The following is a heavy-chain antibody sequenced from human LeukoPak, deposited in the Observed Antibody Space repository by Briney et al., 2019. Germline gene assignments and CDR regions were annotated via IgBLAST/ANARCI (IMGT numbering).Heavy chain of an antibody. D-gene: IGHD3-22*01. Sequence: SETLSLTCTVSGGSISSYYWSWIRQPAGKGLEWIGRIYTSGSTNYNPSLKSRVTISVDTSKNQFSLKLSSVTAADTAVYYCARCYYDSSGYYPTDAFDIWGQGTMVTVSS. CDR3: ARCYYDSSGYYPTDAFDI. V-gene: IGHV4-4*07. CDR1: GGSISSYY. J-gene: IGHJ3*02. CDR2: IYTSGST.